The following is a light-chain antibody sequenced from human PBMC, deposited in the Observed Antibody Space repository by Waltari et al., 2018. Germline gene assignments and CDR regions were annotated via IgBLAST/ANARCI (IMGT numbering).Light chain of an antibody. J-gene: IGLJ3*02. CDR1: SSNIGAGYD. CDR2: NNA. Sequence: QSVLTQPPSVSGAPGQSVSISCTGSSSNIGAGYDVHWYHHLPGTAPNLLIYNNAERPSGAAARFSGSRSCTSATLVITGLQAEDEGHHYCQSYDNSLSAWVFGGGTKLTVL. CDR3: QSYDNSLSAWV. V-gene: IGLV1-40*01.